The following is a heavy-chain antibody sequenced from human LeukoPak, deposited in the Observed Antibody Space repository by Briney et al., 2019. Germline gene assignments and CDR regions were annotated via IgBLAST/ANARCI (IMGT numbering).Heavy chain of an antibody. CDR3: AKGRTVAYYYDMDV. D-gene: IGHD4-23*01. J-gene: IGHJ6*02. V-gene: IGHV3-23*01. Sequence: GGSLRPSCAASGFTFSSYAMTWVRQAPGKGLEWVSAISGSGGSTYYADSVKGRFTISRDNSKNTLYLQMNSLRAEDTAVYYCAKGRTVAYYYDMDVWGQGTTVTVSS. CDR2: ISGSGGST. CDR1: GFTFSSYA.